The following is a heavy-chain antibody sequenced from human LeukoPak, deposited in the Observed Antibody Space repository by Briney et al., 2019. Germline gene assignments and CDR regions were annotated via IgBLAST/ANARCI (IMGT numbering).Heavy chain of an antibody. CDR3: ARGGESKEAVVLKGWFDP. CDR1: GYTFTGYY. J-gene: IGHJ5*02. V-gene: IGHV1-2*02. D-gene: IGHD6-19*01. Sequence: GASVKVSCKASGYTFTGYYMHWVRQAPGQGLEWMGWLNPNSGGTNSAQKFQGRVTMTRDTSISTAYMELSRLGSDDTAVYYCARGGESKEAVVLKGWFDPWGQGTLVTVSS. CDR2: LNPNSGGT.